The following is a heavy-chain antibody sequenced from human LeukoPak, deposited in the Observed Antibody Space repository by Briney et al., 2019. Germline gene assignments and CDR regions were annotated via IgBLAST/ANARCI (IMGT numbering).Heavy chain of an antibody. CDR1: GYTLTELS. CDR2: FDPEDGET. D-gene: IGHD3-10*01. V-gene: IGHV1-24*01. CDR3: ATGITMVRGVMFY. Sequence: GASVKVSCKVSGYTLTELSMHWVRQAPGKGLEWMGGFDPEDGETIYAQKFQGRVTMTEDTSADTAYMELSSLRSEDTAVYYCATGITMVRGVMFYWGQGTLVTVSS. J-gene: IGHJ4*02.